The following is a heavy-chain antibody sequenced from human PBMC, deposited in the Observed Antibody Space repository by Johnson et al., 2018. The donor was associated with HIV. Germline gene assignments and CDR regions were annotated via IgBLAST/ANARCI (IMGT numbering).Heavy chain of an antibody. D-gene: IGHD6-6*01. Sequence: VQLVESGGGVVQPGRSLRLSCAVSGFTFSSYPMHWVRQATGKGLEWVSRINWNGGSTGYADSVKGRFNISRDNAKNSLYLQMNSLRAEDTAVYYCARDRIRSSYAFDIWGQGTMVTVSS. CDR3: ARDRIRSSYAFDI. CDR2: INWNGGST. CDR1: GFTFSSYP. J-gene: IGHJ3*02. V-gene: IGHV3-20*04.